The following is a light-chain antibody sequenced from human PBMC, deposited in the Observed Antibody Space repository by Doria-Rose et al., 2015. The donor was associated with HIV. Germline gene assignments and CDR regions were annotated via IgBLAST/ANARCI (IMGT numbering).Light chain of an antibody. Sequence: EIVLTQSPGTLSLSPGERATLSYRASQRFSSAYLAWYQQKPGQAPSLLIYDGSTRATGIPDRFSASGSGTDFTLTINRLEPEDFALYYCHQYGTSWTFGQGTKVEI. CDR3: HQYGTSWT. CDR1: QRFSSAY. J-gene: IGKJ1*01. V-gene: IGKV3-20*01. CDR2: DGS.